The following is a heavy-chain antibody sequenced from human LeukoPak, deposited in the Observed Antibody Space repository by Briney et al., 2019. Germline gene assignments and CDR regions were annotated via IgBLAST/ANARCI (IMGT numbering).Heavy chain of an antibody. Sequence: PGGSLRLSCAASGFTFDDYAMHWVRQAPGKGLEWVSGISWNSGSIGYADSVKGRFTISRDNAKNSLYLQMNSLRAEDTAVYYCARDSTYYYGSGSSQWGQGTLVTVSS. V-gene: IGHV3-9*01. D-gene: IGHD3-10*01. CDR1: GFTFDDYA. J-gene: IGHJ4*02. CDR3: ARDSTYYYGSGSSQ. CDR2: ISWNSGSI.